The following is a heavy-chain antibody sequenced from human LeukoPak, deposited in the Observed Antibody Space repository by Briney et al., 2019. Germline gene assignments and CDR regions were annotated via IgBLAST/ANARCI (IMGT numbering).Heavy chain of an antibody. CDR3: ARGRGCGLDSFDY. Sequence: SVKVSCKASGGTFSSYAISWVRQAPGQGLELMGGIIPIFGTANYAQKFQVRVTITASESASKAFMVLSSLRSEDKAVYYCARGRGCGLDSFDYWGQGTLVTVSS. J-gene: IGHJ4*02. V-gene: IGHV1-69*13. CDR2: IIPIFGTA. CDR1: GGTFSSYA. D-gene: IGHD6-19*01.